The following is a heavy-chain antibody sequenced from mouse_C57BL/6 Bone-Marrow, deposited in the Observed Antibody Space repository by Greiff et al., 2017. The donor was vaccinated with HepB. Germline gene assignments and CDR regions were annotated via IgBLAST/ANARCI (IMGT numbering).Heavy chain of an antibody. D-gene: IGHD1-1*01. Sequence: QVQLKQPGAELVKPGASVKLSCKASGYTFTSYWMHWVKQRPGRGLEWIGRIDPNSGGTKYNEKFKSKATLTVDKPSSTAYMQLSSLTSEDSAVYYCARTSFITTVVAAYYFDYWGQGTTLTVSS. J-gene: IGHJ2*01. CDR1: GYTFTSYW. CDR3: ARTSFITTVVAAYYFDY. V-gene: IGHV1-72*01. CDR2: IDPNSGGT.